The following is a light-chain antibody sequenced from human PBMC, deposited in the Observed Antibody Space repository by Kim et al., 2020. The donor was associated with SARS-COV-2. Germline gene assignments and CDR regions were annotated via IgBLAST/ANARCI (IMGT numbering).Light chain of an antibody. CDR3: AAWDDSLNGYV. J-gene: IGLJ1*01. V-gene: IGLV1-44*01. CDR2: SNN. CDR1: SSNIGSNT. Sequence: ELTQPPSASGTPGQRVTISCSGNSSNIGSNTVNWYQQLPGTAPKLLISSNNQRPSGVPDRFSGAKSGTSASLAISGLQSEDEADYYCAAWDDSLNGYVFGTGTKVTV.